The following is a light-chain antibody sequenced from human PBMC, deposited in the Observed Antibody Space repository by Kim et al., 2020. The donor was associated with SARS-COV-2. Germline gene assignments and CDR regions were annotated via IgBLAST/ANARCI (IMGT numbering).Light chain of an antibody. V-gene: IGKV3-11*01. CDR1: QSVSSY. CDR3: QQRSNWALFT. Sequence: EIVLTQSPATLSLSPGERAPLSCRASQSVSSYLAWYQQKPGQAPRLLIYDASNRATGIPARFSGSGSGTDFTLTISSLEPEDFAVYYCQQRSNWALFTFGPGTKVDIK. CDR2: DAS. J-gene: IGKJ3*01.